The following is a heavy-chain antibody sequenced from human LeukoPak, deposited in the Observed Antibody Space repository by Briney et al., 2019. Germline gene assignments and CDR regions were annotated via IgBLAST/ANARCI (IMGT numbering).Heavy chain of an antibody. CDR2: ISSNVVST. CDR3: VKKAVGGVKGWFDP. Sequence: PGGSLRLSCSASGFTFSSYAMYWVRQAPGKGLEYVSAISSNVVSTYYADSVKGRFTISRDNSKNTLYLQMTSLRDEDTAVYYCVKKAVGGVKGWFDPWGQGTLVTVSS. D-gene: IGHD3-3*01. CDR1: GFTFSSYA. J-gene: IGHJ5*02. V-gene: IGHV3-64D*06.